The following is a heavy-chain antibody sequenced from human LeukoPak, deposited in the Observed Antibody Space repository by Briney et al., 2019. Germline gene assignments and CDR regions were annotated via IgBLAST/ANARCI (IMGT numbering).Heavy chain of an antibody. J-gene: IGHJ4*02. V-gene: IGHV3-48*02. CDR2: IRSSSSSI. Sequence: GGSLRLSCAASGFTFSSYAMSWVRQAPGKGLEWVSYIRSSSSSIYYADSVKGRFTISRDNAKSSLYLQMDSLRNEDTAVYYCARDPDWRLGGSTTPPDYWGQGTLVTVSS. CDR3: ARDPDWRLGGSTTPPDY. D-gene: IGHD3-16*01. CDR1: GFTFSSYA.